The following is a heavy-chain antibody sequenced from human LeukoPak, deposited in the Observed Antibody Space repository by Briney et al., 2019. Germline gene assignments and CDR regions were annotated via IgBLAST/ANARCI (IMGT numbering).Heavy chain of an antibody. CDR2: IYHSGST. D-gene: IGHD4-17*01. CDR3: ARGDYGDYVTN. Sequence: PSETLSLTCAVSGYSISSGYYWGWIRQPPGKGLEWIGSIYHSGSTYYNPSLKSRVTISVDTSKNQFSLKLSSVTAADTAVYYCARGDYGDYVTNWGQGTLVTVSS. V-gene: IGHV4-38-2*01. CDR1: GYSISSGYY. J-gene: IGHJ4*02.